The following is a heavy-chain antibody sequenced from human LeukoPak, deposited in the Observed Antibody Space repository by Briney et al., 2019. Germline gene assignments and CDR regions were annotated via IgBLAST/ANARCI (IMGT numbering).Heavy chain of an antibody. V-gene: IGHV3-48*01. Sequence: PGGSLRLSCSASGFTFSWYWMTWVLQAPGKGLEWVSYISSSSSTIYYADSVKGRFTISRDNAKNSLYLQMNSLRAEDTAVYYCARSSRELGGYAPWELMPPFDYWGQGTLVTVSS. CDR3: ARSSRELGGYAPWELMPPFDY. J-gene: IGHJ4*02. D-gene: IGHD1-7*01. CDR1: GFTFSWYW. CDR2: ISSSSSTI.